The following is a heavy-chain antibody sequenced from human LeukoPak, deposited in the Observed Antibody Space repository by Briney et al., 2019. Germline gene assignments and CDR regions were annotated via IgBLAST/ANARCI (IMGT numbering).Heavy chain of an antibody. CDR3: ARVASSSWYFGYYYYYGMDV. Sequence: PSETLSLTCAVYGGSFSGYYWSWIRQPPGKGLEWMGEINHSGSTNYNPSLESRVTVSVATSKNQFSLKLSSVTAADTAVYYCARVASSSWYFGYYYYYGMDVWGKGTTVTVSS. J-gene: IGHJ6*04. CDR1: GGSFSGYY. D-gene: IGHD6-13*01. CDR2: INHSGST. V-gene: IGHV4-34*01.